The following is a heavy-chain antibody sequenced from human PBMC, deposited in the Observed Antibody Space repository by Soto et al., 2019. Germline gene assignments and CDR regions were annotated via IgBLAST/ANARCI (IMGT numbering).Heavy chain of an antibody. CDR2: IRSKAYGGTT. V-gene: IGHV3-49*03. J-gene: IGHJ5*02. CDR1: GFTFGDYA. Sequence: GGSLRLSCTASGFTFGDYAMSWFRQAPGKGLKWVGFIRSKAYGGTTEYAASVKGRFTISRDDSKSIAYLQMNSLKTEDTAVYYCTRANLYCSGGSCYPLEFDPWGQGTLVTVSS. D-gene: IGHD2-15*01. CDR3: TRANLYCSGGSCYPLEFDP.